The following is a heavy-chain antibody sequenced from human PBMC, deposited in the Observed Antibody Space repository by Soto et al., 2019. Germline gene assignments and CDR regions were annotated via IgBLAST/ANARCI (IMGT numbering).Heavy chain of an antibody. CDR2: IYYSGST. Sequence: QVQLQESGPGLAKPSETLSLTCTVSGGSISTYYWSWIRQPPGKGLEWIGYIYYSGSTNYNPSLKCLATISVDTSKTLFSQKLRPVTAADTAVYYCAGGGWRHIDYWGQGTLVTVSS. CDR1: GGSISTYY. J-gene: IGHJ4*02. CDR3: AGGGWRHIDY. V-gene: IGHV4-59*08. D-gene: IGHD3-3*01.